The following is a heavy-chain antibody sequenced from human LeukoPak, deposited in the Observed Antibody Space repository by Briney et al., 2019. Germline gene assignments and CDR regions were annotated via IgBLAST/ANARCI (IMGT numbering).Heavy chain of an antibody. CDR3: ATPFDY. V-gene: IGHV3-48*01. J-gene: IGHJ4*02. Sequence: GGSLRLSCAASGFTFSTYSMNGVRQAPGKGLEWVSYISSGSNTLYYADSVKGRFTISRDNAKNSLYLQMNSLRAEGTAVYYCATPFDYWGQGTLVTVSS. CDR1: GFTFSTYS. CDR2: ISSGSNTL.